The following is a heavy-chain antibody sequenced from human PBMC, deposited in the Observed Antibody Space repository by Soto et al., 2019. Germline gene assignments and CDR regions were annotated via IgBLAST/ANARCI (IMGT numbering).Heavy chain of an antibody. CDR1: GDSVSSNSAA. J-gene: IGHJ6*02. CDR3: ARVLYCSNGVCYYFGMDV. D-gene: IGHD2-8*01. V-gene: IGHV6-1*01. Sequence: SQTLSLTCAISGDSVSSNSAAWNWLRQSPSRGLEWLGRTYYRSNKWFTDYAVSVKSRMTINSDTSKNQFSLQLNSVTPEDMAVYYCARVLYCSNGVCYYFGMDVWGQGTTVTVSS. CDR2: TYYRSNKWFT.